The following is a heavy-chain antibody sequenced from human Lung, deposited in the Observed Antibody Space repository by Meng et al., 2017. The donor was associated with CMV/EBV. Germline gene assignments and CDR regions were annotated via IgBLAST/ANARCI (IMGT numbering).Heavy chain of an antibody. V-gene: IGHV3-7*01. CDR3: ASGLATYYFDY. Sequence: LSCAASGFTFSSYWMGWVRQAPGKGLEWVANIKQDGSEKYYVDSVKGRFTISRDNAKNSLYLQMNSLRAEDTAVYYCASGLATYYFDYWGQGTLVTVSS. D-gene: IGHD5-12*01. CDR2: IKQDGSEK. CDR1: GFTFSSYW. J-gene: IGHJ4*02.